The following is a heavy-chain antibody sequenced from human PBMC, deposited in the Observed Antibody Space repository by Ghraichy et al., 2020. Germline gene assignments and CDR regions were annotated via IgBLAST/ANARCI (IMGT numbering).Heavy chain of an antibody. D-gene: IGHD6-6*01. CDR1: EFTVSSNH. Sequence: GGSLRLSCAASEFTVSSNHMSWVRQAPGKGLEWVSVIYSGGRTHYADSVKGRFTISRDNSKNTLYLQMNSLRVEDTAVYYCARGASSSSSGGDYWGQGTMVTVSS. CDR2: IYSGGRT. J-gene: IGHJ4*02. V-gene: IGHV3-66*01. CDR3: ARGASSSSSGGDY.